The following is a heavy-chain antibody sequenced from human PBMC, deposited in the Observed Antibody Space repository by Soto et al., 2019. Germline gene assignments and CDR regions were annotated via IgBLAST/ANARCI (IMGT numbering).Heavy chain of an antibody. CDR1: GFTFNTYW. CDR3: ARDRLYSSSFFDY. Sequence: PGGSLRLSCRASGFTFNTYWMSWVRQGPGKGLEWVANIKPDGSEKWYVDSVKGRFTISRDNSKNTLYLQMNSLRAEDTAVYYCARDRLYSSSFFDYWGQGTLVTVSS. J-gene: IGHJ4*02. D-gene: IGHD6-6*01. CDR2: IKPDGSEK. V-gene: IGHV3-7*01.